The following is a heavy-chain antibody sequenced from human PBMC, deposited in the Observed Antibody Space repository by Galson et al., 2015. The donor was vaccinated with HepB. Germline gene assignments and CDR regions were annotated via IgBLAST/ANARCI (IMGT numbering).Heavy chain of an antibody. V-gene: IGHV5-10-1*01. CDR2: IDPSDSYT. Sequence: QSGAEVKKPGESLRISCKGSGSSFTSYWISWVRQMPGKGLEWMGRIDPSDSYTNYSPSFQGHVTISADKSISTAYLQWSSLKASDTAMYYCARQTYYDSSGYYGYFQHWGQGTLVTVSS. J-gene: IGHJ1*01. CDR1: GSSFTSYW. CDR3: ARQTYYDSSGYYGYFQH. D-gene: IGHD3-22*01.